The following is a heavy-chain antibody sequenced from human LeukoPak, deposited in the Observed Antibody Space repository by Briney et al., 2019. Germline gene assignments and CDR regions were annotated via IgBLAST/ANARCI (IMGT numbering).Heavy chain of an antibody. V-gene: IGHV4-4*07. CDR1: GDSISTYY. D-gene: IGHD4-11*01. J-gene: IGHJ4*02. CDR3: AREKMTTITTIDY. Sequence: LDTLSLTCSVSGDSISTYYWTWIRQPAGKGLEWIGRIYISGTPNYNPSLRGRVTMSIDTSMNQFSLKLTSVTAADTAVYYCAREKMTTITTIDYWGQGTLVTVSS. CDR2: IYISGTP.